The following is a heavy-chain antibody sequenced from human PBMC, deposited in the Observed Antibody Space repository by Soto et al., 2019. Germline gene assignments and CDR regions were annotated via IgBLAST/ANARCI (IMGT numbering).Heavy chain of an antibody. CDR3: AAGYSTGLDVFDI. D-gene: IGHD2-8*02. CDR2: IFPGDSDT. CDR1: GYNFANFW. J-gene: IGHJ3*02. V-gene: IGHV5-51*01. Sequence: GESLKISCKGSGYNFANFWIGWVRQMPGKGLGWMGMIFPGDSDTKNSPSLEGQITMSXGXXXXSXYXQXXXLKAXDTAIDYCAAGYSTGLDVFDIWGQGTMVTVSS.